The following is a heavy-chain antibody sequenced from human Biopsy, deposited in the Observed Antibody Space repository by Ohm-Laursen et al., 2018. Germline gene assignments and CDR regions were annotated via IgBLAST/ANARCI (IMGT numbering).Heavy chain of an antibody. Sequence: TLSLTCTVSGGPISSDYWSWIPQTPGKGLVWIGYISYSGSTNYNPSLKSRVTISVDTSKNQFSLRLNSVTAADTAVYYCARATNSTGWPYYYFYGMDVWGQGTTVTVSS. CDR2: ISYSGST. CDR3: ARATNSTGWPYYYFYGMDV. V-gene: IGHV4-59*01. J-gene: IGHJ6*02. D-gene: IGHD2/OR15-2a*01. CDR1: GGPISSDY.